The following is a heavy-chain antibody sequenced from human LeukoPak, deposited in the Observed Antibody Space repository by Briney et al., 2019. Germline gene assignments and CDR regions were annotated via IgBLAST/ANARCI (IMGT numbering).Heavy chain of an antibody. CDR1: GFTFSNAW. Sequence: GGSLRLSCAASGFTFSNAWMNWVRQAPGKGLEWVGRIKSKTDGGTTDYAAPVKGRFTISRDDSKNTLYLQMNSLKTEDTAVYYCARDPLAYYDFWSGYPDYWGQGTLATVSS. D-gene: IGHD3-3*01. V-gene: IGHV3-15*07. J-gene: IGHJ4*02. CDR3: ARDPLAYYDFWSGYPDY. CDR2: IKSKTDGGTT.